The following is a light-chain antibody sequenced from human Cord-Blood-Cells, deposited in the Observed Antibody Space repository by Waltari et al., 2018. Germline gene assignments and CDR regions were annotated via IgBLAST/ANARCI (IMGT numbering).Light chain of an antibody. Sequence: DIKMTQSPSSLAASVGDRVTITCLASQGIRNYLAWYQQNPWKFPKLLIHAASTLQSGVPSRFSGSGSGTDVTLTISSLQPEDVATDYCQKYNSAPYTFRQRTKLEIK. V-gene: IGKV1-27*01. CDR2: AAS. CDR1: QGIRNY. CDR3: QKYNSAPYT. J-gene: IGKJ2*01.